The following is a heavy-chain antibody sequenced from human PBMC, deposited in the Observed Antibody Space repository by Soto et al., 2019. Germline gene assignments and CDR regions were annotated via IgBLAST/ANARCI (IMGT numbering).Heavy chain of an antibody. Sequence: PGGSLRLSCAASGFTFSTYGIYWVRQAPGKGLGWVSLVSSDGSGKYYVDSVKGRFTISRDNSKNTVYLQMNSLRAEDTAMYYCTRVVGDLLTGYYNDYWGQGTLVTVSS. D-gene: IGHD3-9*01. CDR2: VSSDGSGK. J-gene: IGHJ4*02. CDR3: TRVVGDLLTGYYNDY. CDR1: GFTFSTYG. V-gene: IGHV3-33*05.